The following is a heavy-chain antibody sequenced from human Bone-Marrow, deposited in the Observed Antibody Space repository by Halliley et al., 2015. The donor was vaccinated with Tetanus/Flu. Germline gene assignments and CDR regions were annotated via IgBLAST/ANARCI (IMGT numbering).Heavy chain of an antibody. Sequence: MGWISAYNGNTNYAHKFQGRVTRTTDPSRTTAYLELRALRSDDTAMYYCATALDSDDWYFDLWGRGTLVTVSS. D-gene: IGHD2-21*02. CDR2: ISAYNGNT. V-gene: IGHV1-18*01. J-gene: IGHJ2*01. CDR3: ATALDSDDWYFDL.